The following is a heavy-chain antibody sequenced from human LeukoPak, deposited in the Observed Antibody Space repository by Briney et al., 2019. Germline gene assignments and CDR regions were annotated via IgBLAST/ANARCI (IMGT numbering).Heavy chain of an antibody. D-gene: IGHD2-15*01. J-gene: IGHJ5*02. CDR2: IHYDGSNK. Sequence: PGGSLRLSCAASGFTFTSYGMHWVRQAPGEGLKWVAFIHYDGSNKYYADSVKGRFTISRDNSKNTLYLQMNSLRAEDTAVYYCAAILVVAATDIRFDPWGQGTLVTVSS. CDR3: AAILVVAATDIRFDP. CDR1: GFTFTSYG. V-gene: IGHV3-30*02.